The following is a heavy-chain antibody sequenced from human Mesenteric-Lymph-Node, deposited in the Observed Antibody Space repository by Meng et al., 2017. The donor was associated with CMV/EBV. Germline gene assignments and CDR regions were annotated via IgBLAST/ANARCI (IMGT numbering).Heavy chain of an antibody. V-gene: IGHV3-48*03. CDR1: GFTFSSYE. CDR3: ARKGWNYREAFDI. D-gene: IGHD3-16*02. CDR2: IGSSGGAV. J-gene: IGHJ3*02. Sequence: GESLKISCVGAGFTFSSYEMNWVRQAPGKGLEWISHIGSSGGAVYYGDSVKGRFTISRDNAKNSLFLQMNSLRAEETAVYYCARKGWNYREAFDIWGQGTVVTVSS.